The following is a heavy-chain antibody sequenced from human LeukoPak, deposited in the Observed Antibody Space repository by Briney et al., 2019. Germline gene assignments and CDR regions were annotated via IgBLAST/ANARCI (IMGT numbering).Heavy chain of an antibody. CDR3: ARSGGVYCSGGSCYPPDY. D-gene: IGHD2-15*01. V-gene: IGHV3-11*01. Sequence: GGSLRLSCAASGFTFSDYYMSWIRQAPGKGLEWVSYISGSGRTIYYADSVKGRFTISRDNAKNSLYLQMNSLRAEDTAVYYCARSGGVYCSGGSCYPPDYWGQGTLVTVSS. CDR1: GFTFSDYY. J-gene: IGHJ4*02. CDR2: ISGSGRTI.